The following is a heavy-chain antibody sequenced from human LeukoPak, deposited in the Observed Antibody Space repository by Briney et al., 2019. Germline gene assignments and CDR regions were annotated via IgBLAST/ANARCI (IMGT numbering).Heavy chain of an antibody. V-gene: IGHV3-21*01. D-gene: IGHD4-11*01. Sequence: GGSLRLSCAASGFTFSSYSMNWVRQAPGKGLEWVSSISSSSSYIYYADSVKGRFTISRDNAKNSLYLQMNSLRAEDTAVYYCARDRLPNSPTYGMDVWGQGTTVTVSS. CDR1: GFTFSSYS. J-gene: IGHJ6*02. CDR2: ISSSSSYI. CDR3: ARDRLPNSPTYGMDV.